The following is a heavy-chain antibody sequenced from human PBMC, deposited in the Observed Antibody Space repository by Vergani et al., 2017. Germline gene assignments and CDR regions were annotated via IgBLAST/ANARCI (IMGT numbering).Heavy chain of an antibody. Sequence: QVQLVQSGAEVKKPGASVKVSCKASGYTFTSYAMHWVRQAPGQRLEWMGWINAGNGNTKYSQKFQGRVTITRDTSASTAHMELSSLRSEDTAVYYCARGPDSSGWYDDAFDIWGQGTMVTVSS. CDR1: GYTFTSYA. J-gene: IGHJ3*02. V-gene: IGHV1-3*01. D-gene: IGHD6-19*01. CDR3: ARGPDSSGWYDDAFDI. CDR2: INAGNGNT.